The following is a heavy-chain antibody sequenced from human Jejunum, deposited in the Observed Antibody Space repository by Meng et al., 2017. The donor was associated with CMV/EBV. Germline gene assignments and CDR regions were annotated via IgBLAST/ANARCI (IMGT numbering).Heavy chain of an antibody. D-gene: IGHD2-15*01. CDR2: MNPNNGNT. J-gene: IGHJ6*02. CDR3: ASHQQFCSGGSCYSLGYYYGMDV. V-gene: IGHV1-8*01. Sequence: NGVRQAPGQGLEWMGWMNPNNGNTGYAQKFQCRFTMTWSTSISTAYMELSSLRSEDTAIYYCASHQQFCSGGSCYSLGYYYGMDVWGQGTTVTVSS.